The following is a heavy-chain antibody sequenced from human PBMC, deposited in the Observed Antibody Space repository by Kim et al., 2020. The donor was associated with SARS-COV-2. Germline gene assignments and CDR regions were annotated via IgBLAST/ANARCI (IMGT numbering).Heavy chain of an antibody. J-gene: IGHJ6*02. CDR3: ATLGGGPLNGLDV. Sequence: ASVKVSCKASGYIFTDYYIHWLRQAPGQGLEWMGQINPNSGDTHYAQQFQGRVTMTRDTSISTAYMELTRLRYDDTAVYYCATLGGGPLNGLDVWVQGT. CDR2: INPNSGDT. V-gene: IGHV1-2*06. D-gene: IGHD3-16*01. CDR1: GYIFTDYY.